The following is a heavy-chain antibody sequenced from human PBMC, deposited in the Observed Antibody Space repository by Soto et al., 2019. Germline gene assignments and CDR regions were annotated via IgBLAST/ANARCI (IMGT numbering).Heavy chain of an antibody. Sequence: VQLVESGGGVIQPGRSLRLSCAASGFAFRTSGMHWVRQAPGKGLQWVAIISYDGSREYYLDSVKGRFTISRDNPKNTLYLQMNSLRAEDTAVYYCAKDRVESGLGEIDYWGQGTLVSVSS. CDR3: AKDRVESGLGEIDY. J-gene: IGHJ4*02. D-gene: IGHD3-16*01. CDR1: GFAFRTSG. V-gene: IGHV3-30*18. CDR2: ISYDGSRE.